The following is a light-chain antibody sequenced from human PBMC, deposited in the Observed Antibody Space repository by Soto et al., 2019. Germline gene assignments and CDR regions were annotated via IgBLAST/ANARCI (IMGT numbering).Light chain of an antibody. J-gene: IGKJ1*01. CDR1: QNVNSNF. Sequence: IVLTQSPGTLSLSPGESATLSWRSSQNVNSNFLAWYQQKPGQAPRLLISGASNRATGIPDRFSGSGSGTDFTLTISRLEPEDFAVYYCQQYGNSPRTLGQGTKVDIK. V-gene: IGKV3-20*01. CDR3: QQYGNSPRT. CDR2: GAS.